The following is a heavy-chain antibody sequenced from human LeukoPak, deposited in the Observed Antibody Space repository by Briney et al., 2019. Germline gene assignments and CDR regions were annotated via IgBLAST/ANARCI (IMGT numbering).Heavy chain of an antibody. D-gene: IGHD5-18*01. CDR1: GYTFTSYA. CDR3: ARYSYGYRGAFDI. V-gene: IGHV1-3*01. CDR2: INADNGNT. Sequence: GASVKVSCKASGYTFTSYAMHWVRQAPGQRLEWMGWINADNGNTKYSQKFQGRVTITRDTSASTAYMELSSLRSEDTAVYYCARYSYGYRGAFDIWGQGTMVTVSS. J-gene: IGHJ3*02.